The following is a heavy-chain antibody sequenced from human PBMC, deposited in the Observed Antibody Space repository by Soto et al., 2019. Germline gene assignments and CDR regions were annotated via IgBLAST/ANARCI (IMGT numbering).Heavy chain of an antibody. CDR3: AKDRSENFWVYYYAMDV. J-gene: IGHJ6*02. CDR1: GFNFGAYA. V-gene: IGHV3-23*01. Sequence: EARLLESGGGLIQPGGSLRLSCEASGFNFGAYAMSWVRQAPGKGLEWVAGIRGSSSGTYYTDSVKGRFTISRDNSKNTVYLQMNRLRGEDTAVYYCAKDRSENFWVYYYAMDVWGQGTAVTVSS. D-gene: IGHD6-19*01. CDR2: IRGSSSGT.